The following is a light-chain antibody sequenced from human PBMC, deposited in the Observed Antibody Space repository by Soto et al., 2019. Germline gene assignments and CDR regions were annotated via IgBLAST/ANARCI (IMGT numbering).Light chain of an antibody. Sequence: DIVVTQSPDSLAVSLGGRATINCKSSRRVFDSFDSKNYLAWYQQSPGQPHKLLFYCAATRHFGVPDRFSGGGAGTYFTLTSSSLQAEDVAIYYCHLYYSGRTFGQGTRVEIK. J-gene: IGKJ1*01. CDR2: CAA. CDR1: RRVFDSFDSKNY. V-gene: IGKV4-1*01. CDR3: HLYYSGRT.